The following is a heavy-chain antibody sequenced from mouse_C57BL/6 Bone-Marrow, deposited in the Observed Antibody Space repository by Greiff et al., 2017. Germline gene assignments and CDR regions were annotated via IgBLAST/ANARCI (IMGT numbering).Heavy chain of an antibody. V-gene: IGHV5-6*02. CDR2: ISSGGSYT. J-gene: IGHJ3*01. CDR3: ARRPFAY. Sequence: DVKLVESGGDLVKPGGSLKLSCAASGFTFSSYGMSWVRQTPDKRLEWVATISSGGSYTYYQDSVKGRFTISRDNAKNTLYLQMSSLKSEDTAMYYCARRPFAYWGQGTLVTVSA. CDR1: GFTFSSYG.